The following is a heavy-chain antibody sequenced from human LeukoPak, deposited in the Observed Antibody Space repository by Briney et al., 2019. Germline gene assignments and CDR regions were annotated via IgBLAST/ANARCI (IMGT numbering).Heavy chain of an antibody. J-gene: IGHJ4*02. CDR3: AKNTKPTLVTPDF. CDR2: INTDGSST. CDR1: GFTFSSYW. Sequence: GGSLRLSCAASGFTFSSYWMHWVRQAPGKGLVWVSRINTDGSSTSYADSVKGRFTISRDNAKNTLYLQMNSLRAEDTAVYYCAKNTKPTLVTPDFWGQGTLVTVSS. V-gene: IGHV3-74*01. D-gene: IGHD4-23*01.